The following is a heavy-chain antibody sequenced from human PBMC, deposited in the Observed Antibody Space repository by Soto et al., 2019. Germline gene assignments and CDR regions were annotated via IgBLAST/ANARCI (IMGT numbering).Heavy chain of an antibody. CDR3: ARDGTYDSSGYYCDY. Sequence: QVQLVQSGAEVKKPGSSVKVSCKASGGTFSSYAISWVRQAPGHGLEWMGGIITIFGTANYAQKFQGRVTITADETTSTAYMELSILRSEDTAVYYCARDGTYDSSGYYCDYWGQGTLVTVSS. CDR2: IITIFGTA. D-gene: IGHD3-22*01. CDR1: GGTFSSYA. J-gene: IGHJ4*02. V-gene: IGHV1-69*12.